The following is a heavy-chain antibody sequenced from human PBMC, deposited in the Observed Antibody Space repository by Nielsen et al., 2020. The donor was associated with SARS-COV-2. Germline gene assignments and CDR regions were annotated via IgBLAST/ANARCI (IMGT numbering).Heavy chain of an antibody. CDR1: GFTVTNTK. CDR2: LYNGGST. CDR3: ARDYYYDSTGYIDY. V-gene: IGHV3-53*05. Sequence: GGSLRLSCAASGFTVTNTKMYWVRQAPGKGLEWVSTLYNGGSTYSADSVKGRFTISRDNSKNTLYLQINSLRTEDTAVYYCARDYYYDSTGYIDYWGQGTLVTVSS. J-gene: IGHJ4*02. D-gene: IGHD3-22*01.